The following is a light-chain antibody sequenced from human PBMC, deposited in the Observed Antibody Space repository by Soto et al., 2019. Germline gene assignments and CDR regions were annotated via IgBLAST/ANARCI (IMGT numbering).Light chain of an antibody. CDR3: LFSYGVARV. CDR2: DTN. CDR1: TGTVTSGHY. V-gene: IGLV7-46*01. J-gene: IGLJ3*02. Sequence: QAVVTQEPSLTVSPGGTVTLTCGSSTGTVTSGHYPYWFQQKPGQAPRTLIFDTNKKHSWTPARFSGSLLGGKGALTLSGAQPEDEAEYYCLFSYGVARVFGGGTKLTVL.